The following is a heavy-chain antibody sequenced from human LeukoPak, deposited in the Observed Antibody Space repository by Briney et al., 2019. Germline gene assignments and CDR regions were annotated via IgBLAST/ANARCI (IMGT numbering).Heavy chain of an antibody. CDR1: GGSFSGYY. J-gene: IGHJ3*02. V-gene: IGHV4-34*01. CDR3: ASGGYSYGADAADAFDI. D-gene: IGHD5-18*01. Sequence: SETLSLTCAVYGGSFSGYYWSWIRQPPGTGLEWIGEINHSGSTNYNPSLKSRVTISVDTSKNQFSLKLSSVTAADTAVHYCASGGYSYGADAADAFDIWGQGTMVTVSS. CDR2: INHSGST.